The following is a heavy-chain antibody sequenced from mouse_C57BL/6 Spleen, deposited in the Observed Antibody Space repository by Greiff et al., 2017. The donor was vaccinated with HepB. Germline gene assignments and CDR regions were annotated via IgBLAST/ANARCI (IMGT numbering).Heavy chain of an antibody. Sequence: EVQRVESGEGLVKPGGSLKLSCAASGFTFSSYAMSWVRQTPEKRLEWVAYISSGGDYIYYADTVKGRFTISRDNARNTLYLQMSSLKSEDTAMYYCTRVGGDYVPFAYWGQGTLVTVSA. J-gene: IGHJ3*01. D-gene: IGHD2-4*01. CDR3: TRVGGDYVPFAY. V-gene: IGHV5-9-1*02. CDR2: ISSGGDYI. CDR1: GFTFSSYA.